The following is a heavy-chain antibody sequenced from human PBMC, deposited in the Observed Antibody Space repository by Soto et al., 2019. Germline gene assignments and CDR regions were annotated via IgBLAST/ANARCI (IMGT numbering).Heavy chain of an antibody. V-gene: IGHV4-38-2*01. Sequence: ASETLSLTCAVSGYSISSGYYWGWIRQPPGKGLEWIGSIYHSGSTYYNPSLKSRVTISVDTSKNQFSLKLSSVTAADTAVYYCASHSSSWYGVGYWGQGTLVTVSS. CDR1: GYSISSGYY. D-gene: IGHD6-13*01. CDR3: ASHSSSWYGVGY. J-gene: IGHJ4*02. CDR2: IYHSGST.